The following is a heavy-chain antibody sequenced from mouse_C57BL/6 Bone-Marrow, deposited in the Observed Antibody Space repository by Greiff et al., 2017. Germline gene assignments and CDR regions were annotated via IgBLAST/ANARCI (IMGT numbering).Heavy chain of an antibody. J-gene: IGHJ1*03. D-gene: IGHD1-1*01. V-gene: IGHV5-17*01. Sequence: EVMLVESGGGLVKPGGSLKLSCAASGFTFSDYGMHWVRQAPEKGLEWVAYISSGSSTIYYADTVKGRFTFSGDTAKNTFFLQMSSLRSEDTAMYYCATLYYYVSSRYWYFVVWGTGTTVTVSS. CDR3: ATLYYYVSSRYWYFVV. CDR2: ISSGSSTI. CDR1: GFTFSDYG.